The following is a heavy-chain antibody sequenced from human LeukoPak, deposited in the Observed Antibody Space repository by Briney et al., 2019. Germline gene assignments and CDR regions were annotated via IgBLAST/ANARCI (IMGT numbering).Heavy chain of an antibody. D-gene: IGHD6-13*01. V-gene: IGHV3-7*03. J-gene: IGHJ4*02. Sequence: PGGSLRLSCAASGFTFRDYWMTRVRQTSRKGLEWAATIKKDGSEKYYVDSVRGRFAISRDNARDSLYLQMNSLRDDDTGMYYCVRGGYSSSWFWIFWGQGTLVTVSS. CDR3: VRGGYSSSWFWIF. CDR2: IKKDGSEK. CDR1: GFTFRDYW.